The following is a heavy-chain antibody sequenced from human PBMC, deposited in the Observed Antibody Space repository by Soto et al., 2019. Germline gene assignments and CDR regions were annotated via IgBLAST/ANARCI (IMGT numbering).Heavy chain of an antibody. CDR2: IWYDGSNK. CDR3: ARDLNNYGSWFDP. Sequence: LRLSCAASGFTFSSYGMHWVRQAPGKGLEWVAVIWYDGSNKYYADSVKGRFTISRDNSKNTLYLQMNSLRAEDTAVYYCARDLNNYGSWFDPWGQGTLVTVSS. J-gene: IGHJ5*02. D-gene: IGHD3-16*01. V-gene: IGHV3-33*01. CDR1: GFTFSSYG.